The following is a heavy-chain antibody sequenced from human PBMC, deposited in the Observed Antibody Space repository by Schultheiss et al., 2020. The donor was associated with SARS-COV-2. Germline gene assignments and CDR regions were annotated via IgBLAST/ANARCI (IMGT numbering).Heavy chain of an antibody. J-gene: IGHJ4*02. V-gene: IGHV4-61*01. Sequence: SETLSLTCTVSGGSVSSGSYYWSWIRQPPGKGLEWIGYIYYSGSTNYNPSLKSRVTISVDTSKNQFSLKLSSVTAADTAVYYCARAPKYYYDSSGYYRYFDYWGQGTLVTVSS. CDR2: IYYSGST. D-gene: IGHD3-22*01. CDR3: ARAPKYYYDSSGYYRYFDY. CDR1: GGSVSSGSYY.